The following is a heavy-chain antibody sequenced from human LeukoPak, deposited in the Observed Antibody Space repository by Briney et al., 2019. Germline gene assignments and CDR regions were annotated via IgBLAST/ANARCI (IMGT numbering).Heavy chain of an antibody. CDR3: ARDSPPRVATINPLSAVTPGAFDI. V-gene: IGHV1-69*04. CDR1: GGTFSSYA. J-gene: IGHJ3*02. D-gene: IGHD5-12*01. Sequence: SVKVSSKASGGTFSSYAISWVRQAPGQGLEWMGRIIPILGIANYAQKFQGRVTITADKSTSTAYMELSSLRSEDTAVYYCARDSPPRVATINPLSAVTPGAFDIWGQGTMVTVSS. CDR2: IIPILGIA.